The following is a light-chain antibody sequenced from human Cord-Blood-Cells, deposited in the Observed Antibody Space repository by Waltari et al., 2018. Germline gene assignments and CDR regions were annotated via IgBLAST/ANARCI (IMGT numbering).Light chain of an antibody. V-gene: IGLV2-11*01. Sequence: QSALTPPRSVSGSPGQSVPISCTGTSSDVGGCNYVSLYQQHPAKAPKLMIYDVSKRPSGVPDRFSGSKSGNTASLTISGLQAEDEADYYCCSYAGSYTLVFGGGTKLTVL. CDR1: SSDVGGCNY. CDR2: DVS. J-gene: IGLJ3*02. CDR3: CSYAGSYTLV.